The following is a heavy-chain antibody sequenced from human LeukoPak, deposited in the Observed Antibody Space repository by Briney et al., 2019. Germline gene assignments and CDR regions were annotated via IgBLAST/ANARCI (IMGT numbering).Heavy chain of an antibody. V-gene: IGHV1-24*01. CDR3: ARGLEGGPNDAFDI. CDR1: GYTLTELS. CDR2: FDPEDGET. J-gene: IGHJ3*02. Sequence: ASVKVSCKVSGYTLTELSMHWVRQAPGKGLEWMGGFDPEDGETIYAQKFQGRVTMTEDTSTDTAYMELSSLRSEDTAVYYCARGLEGGPNDAFDIWGQGTMVTVSS. D-gene: IGHD1-1*01.